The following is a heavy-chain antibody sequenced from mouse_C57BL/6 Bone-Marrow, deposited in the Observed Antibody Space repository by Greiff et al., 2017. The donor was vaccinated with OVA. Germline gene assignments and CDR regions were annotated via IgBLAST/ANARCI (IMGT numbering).Heavy chain of an antibody. Sequence: VQLQQSGAELVKPGASVKLSCKASGYTFTSYWMQWVKQRPGQGLEWIGEIDPSDSYTNYNQKFKGKATLTVDTSSSTAYMQLSSLTSEDSAVYYCARPGGLLFDYWGQGTTLTVSS. J-gene: IGHJ2*01. V-gene: IGHV1-50*01. CDR2: IDPSDSYT. CDR1: GYTFTSYW. D-gene: IGHD3-1*01. CDR3: ARPGGLLFDY.